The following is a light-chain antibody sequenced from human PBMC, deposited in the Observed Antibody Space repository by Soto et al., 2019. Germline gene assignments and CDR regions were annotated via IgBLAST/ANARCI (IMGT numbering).Light chain of an antibody. CDR3: QHFHSTSSYS. J-gene: IGKJ2*01. CDR2: AAS. V-gene: IGKV1-39*01. CDR1: QNIRNY. Sequence: DIQMTQSPSSLYAAVGDRVTINCRASQNIRNYLNWYQQRPGKTPNLLVYAASNLRSGVPSRFSVSVSWADFTLTIISLQPEDFGTYYCQHFHSTSSYSFGQGSRVDFK.